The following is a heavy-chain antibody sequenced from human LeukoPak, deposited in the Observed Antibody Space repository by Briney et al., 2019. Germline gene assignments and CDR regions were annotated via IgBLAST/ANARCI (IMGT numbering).Heavy chain of an antibody. CDR3: ARILWSSSASNWFDP. CDR1: GFTFSNYW. D-gene: IGHD3-10*01. CDR2: IKEDGSEK. Sequence: GGSLRLSCAASGFTFSNYWMTWVRQAPGKGLEWVASIKEDGSEKYFVHSVKGRFTISRDNANNSVSLQMNSLRAEDTGVYCCARILWSSSASNWFDPWGRGTLVTVSS. V-gene: IGHV3-7*01. J-gene: IGHJ5*02.